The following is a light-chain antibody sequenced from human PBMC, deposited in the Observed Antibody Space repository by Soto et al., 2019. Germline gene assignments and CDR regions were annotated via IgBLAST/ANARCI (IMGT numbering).Light chain of an antibody. V-gene: IGKV3-20*01. CDR2: ASS. J-gene: IGKJ1*01. CDR1: QSVSSSY. CDR3: QQYNNWPRT. Sequence: EIVLTQSPGTLSSSPGERATLSCRASQSVSSSYLAWYQHKPGQAPRLLIYASSSRATGIPDRFGGSGSGTDFTLTISRLEPEDFAVYYCQQYNNWPRTFGQGTKVDIK.